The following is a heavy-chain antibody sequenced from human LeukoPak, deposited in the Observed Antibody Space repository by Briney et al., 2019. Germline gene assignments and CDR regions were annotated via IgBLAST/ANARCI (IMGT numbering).Heavy chain of an antibody. D-gene: IGHD3-22*01. CDR3: ARVGDSSGYYYPFDY. J-gene: IGHJ4*02. CDR2: ISAYNGNT. Sequence: ASVKVSRTASGYTFTSYGINWVRQAPGQGLEWMGWISAYNGNTNYAQKLQGRVTMTTDTSTSTAYMELRSLRSDDTAVYYCARVGDSSGYYYPFDYWGQGTLVTVSS. V-gene: IGHV1-18*01. CDR1: GYTFTSYG.